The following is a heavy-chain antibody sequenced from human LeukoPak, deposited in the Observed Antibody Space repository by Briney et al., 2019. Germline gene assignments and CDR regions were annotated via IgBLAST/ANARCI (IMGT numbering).Heavy chain of an antibody. D-gene: IGHD5-18*01. Sequence: GGSLRLSCAASGFTLSSYAMSWVRQAPGKGLDWVSVISGSAHKIRYADSVKGRFTISRDNSENIVYLQMNNLRVEDTAVYYCAGRLTGYSSGYIHWGQGTLVTVSS. CDR2: ISGSAHKI. V-gene: IGHV3-23*01. CDR3: AGRLTGYSSGYIH. J-gene: IGHJ4*02. CDR1: GFTLSSYA.